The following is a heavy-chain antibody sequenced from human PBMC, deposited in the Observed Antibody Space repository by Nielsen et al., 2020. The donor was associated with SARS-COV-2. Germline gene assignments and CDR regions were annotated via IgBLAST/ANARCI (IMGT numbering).Heavy chain of an antibody. J-gene: IGHJ4*02. V-gene: IGHV3-23*01. CDR1: GFTFSSYA. Sequence: GESLKISCAASGFTFSSYAMSCVRQAPGKGLEWVSAISGSGGSTYYADSVKGLFTISRDNSKNTLSLQMNSLRAEDTAVYYCAKAGYSSGWYCFDYWGQGTLVTVSS. CDR2: ISGSGGST. CDR3: AKAGYSSGWYCFDY. D-gene: IGHD6-19*01.